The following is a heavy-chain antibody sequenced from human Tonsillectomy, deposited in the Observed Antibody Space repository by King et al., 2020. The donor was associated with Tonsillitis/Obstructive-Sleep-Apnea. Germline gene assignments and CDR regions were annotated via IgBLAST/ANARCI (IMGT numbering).Heavy chain of an antibody. CDR2: MNPNSGDT. D-gene: IGHD1-26*01. J-gene: IGHJ6*03. V-gene: IGHV1-8*01. CDR3: ALCGDFYYYDMDV. CDR1: GYTFTKYQ. Sequence: VQLVESGAEVKKSGASVKVSCTASGYTFTKYQFNWVRQATGQGLEWMGWMNPNSGDTGYAQKFQGRVTMTRNISISTAYMELSSLRSEDTAVYYCALCGDFYYYDMDVWGRGTTVTVSS.